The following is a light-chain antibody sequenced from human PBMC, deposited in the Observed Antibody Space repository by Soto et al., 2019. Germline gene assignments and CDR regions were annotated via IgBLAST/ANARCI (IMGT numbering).Light chain of an antibody. CDR2: EVN. V-gene: IGLV2-8*01. CDR3: CPYAGSNTVI. Sequence: QSALTQPPSASGSPGQSVTISCTGTSSDVGIFNYVSWYQQHPDQAPKLLIFEVNKRHAGVPDRFSASKSGNPASLTVSGLQSEDEAAYHCCPYAGSNTVIFGGGTKLTDL. J-gene: IGLJ2*01. CDR1: SSDVGIFNY.